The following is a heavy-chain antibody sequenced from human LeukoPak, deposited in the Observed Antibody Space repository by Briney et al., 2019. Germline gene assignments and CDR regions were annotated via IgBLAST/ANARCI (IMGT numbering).Heavy chain of an antibody. CDR1: GGTFSTYA. D-gene: IGHD6-13*01. Sequence: GASVKVSCKASGGTFSTYAISWVRQAPGQGLEWMGGIIPIFGTANYAQKFQGRVTITADESTSTAYVELSSLRSEDTAVYYCARSAPIAGFDYYYYYYMDVWGKGTTVTVSS. CDR3: ARSAPIAGFDYYYYYYMDV. J-gene: IGHJ6*03. CDR2: IIPIFGTA. V-gene: IGHV1-69*01.